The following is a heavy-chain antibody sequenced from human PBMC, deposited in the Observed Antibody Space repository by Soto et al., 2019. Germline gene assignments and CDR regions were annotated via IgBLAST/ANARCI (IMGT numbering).Heavy chain of an antibody. CDR2: ISSSSSYI. V-gene: IGHV3-21*01. Sequence: EVQLVESGGGLVKSGGSLRLSCAASGFTFSSYSMNWVRQAPGKGLEWVSSISSSSSYIYYADSVKGRFTISRDNAKNSLYLQMNSLRAEDTAVYYCARGQSSLILTGYYDWGQGTLVTVSS. J-gene: IGHJ4*02. CDR1: GFTFSSYS. CDR3: ARGQSSLILTGYYD. D-gene: IGHD3-9*01.